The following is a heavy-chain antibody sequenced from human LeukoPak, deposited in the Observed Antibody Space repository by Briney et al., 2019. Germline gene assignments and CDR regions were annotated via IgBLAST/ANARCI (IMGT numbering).Heavy chain of an antibody. Sequence: ASVKVSCKASGYMFSNYGISWVRQAPGQGLEWMGWIRLYNGNTNYARKFQGRLTMTTDTSTSTAFMELRSLTSDDTAIYYCARASAHWSDYWGQGTLVTVSS. CDR2: IRLYNGNT. J-gene: IGHJ4*02. D-gene: IGHD2-8*02. V-gene: IGHV1-18*01. CDR1: GYMFSNYG. CDR3: ARASAHWSDY.